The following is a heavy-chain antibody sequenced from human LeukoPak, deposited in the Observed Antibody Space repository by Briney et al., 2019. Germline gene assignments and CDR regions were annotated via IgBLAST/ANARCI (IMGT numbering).Heavy chain of an antibody. CDR3: ARGLNQLLYDDSCDAFDI. CDR2: MNPNSGNT. Sequence: ASVKVSCKASGYTFTSYDINWVRQATGQGLEWMGWMNPNSGNTGYAQKFQGRVTITRNTSISTAYMELSSLRSEDTAVYYCARGLNQLLYDDSCDAFDIWGQGTMVTVSS. CDR1: GYTFTSYD. D-gene: IGHD2-2*02. J-gene: IGHJ3*02. V-gene: IGHV1-8*03.